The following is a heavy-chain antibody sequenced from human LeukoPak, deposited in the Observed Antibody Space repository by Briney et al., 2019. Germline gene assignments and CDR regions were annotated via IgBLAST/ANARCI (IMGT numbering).Heavy chain of an antibody. J-gene: IGHJ4*02. D-gene: IGHD2-21*02. CDR2: IYYSGST. CDR1: GGSISSYY. V-gene: IGHV4-59*01. CDR3: ARDRCDGDCRDWDY. Sequence: SETLSLTCTVSGGSISSYYWSWIRQPPGKGLEWIGYIYYSGSTNYNPSLKSRVTISVDTSKNQFSLKLSSVTAADSAVYYCARDRCDGDCRDWDYWGQGTLVTVSS.